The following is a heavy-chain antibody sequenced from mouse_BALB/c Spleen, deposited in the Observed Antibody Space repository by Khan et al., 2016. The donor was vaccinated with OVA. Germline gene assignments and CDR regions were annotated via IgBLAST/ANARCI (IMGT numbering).Heavy chain of an antibody. CDR2: IYPGSGST. V-gene: IGHV1-77*01. CDR1: GYTFTDYV. J-gene: IGHJ3*01. D-gene: IGHD1-1*02. CDR3: ARGVYLVFAD. Sequence: QVQLQQSGPELVKPGASVKMSCKASGYTFTDYVINWVKQRTGQGLEWIGDIYPGSGSTYYNEKFKGKAKLTADKSSNTAYMQLSSLTFEDSAVYFCARGVYLVFADWGQGTLVTVSA.